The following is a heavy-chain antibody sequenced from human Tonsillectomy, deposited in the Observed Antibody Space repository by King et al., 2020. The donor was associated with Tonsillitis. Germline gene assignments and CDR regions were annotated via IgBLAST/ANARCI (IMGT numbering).Heavy chain of an antibody. CDR1: GFTFADFS. CDR2: IRGESYGGAI. V-gene: IGHV3-49*04. J-gene: IGHJ4*02. CDR3: TRGDHRNFAY. D-gene: IGHD1-14*01. Sequence: VQLVQSGGGLVQPGRSLRLSCTGSGFTFADFSLSWVRQAPGKGLEWVGIIRGESYGGAIDYTASVKGRFVISRDDSKNIAYLQMNNLKTDDTAVYYCTRGDHRNFAYWGQGTLVAVP.